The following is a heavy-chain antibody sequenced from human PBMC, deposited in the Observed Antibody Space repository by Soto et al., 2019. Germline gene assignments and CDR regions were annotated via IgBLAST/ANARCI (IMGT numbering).Heavy chain of an antibody. J-gene: IGHJ4*02. CDR2: IYYSGST. CDR1: GGSISSSSYY. CDR3: ARHHGYGNQNDY. Sequence: QLQLQESGPGLVKPSETLSLTCTVSGGSISSSSYYWGWIRQPPGKGLEWIGSIYYSGSTYYNPSLQSRVTISVDTSKSRLSLKRSSVTAADTAVYYCARHHGYGNQNDYWGQGTLVTVSS. D-gene: IGHD5-12*01. V-gene: IGHV4-39*01.